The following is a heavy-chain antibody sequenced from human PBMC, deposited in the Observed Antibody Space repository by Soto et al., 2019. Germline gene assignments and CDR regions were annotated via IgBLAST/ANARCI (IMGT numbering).Heavy chain of an antibody. D-gene: IGHD3-16*01. J-gene: IGHJ4*02. Sequence: SETLSLTCAVYGGSFSGYYWSWIRQPPGKGLEWIGEINHSGSTNYNPSLKSRVTISVDTSKNQFSLKLSSVTAADTAVYYCARRWGTTFDYWGQGTLVTVSS. CDR2: INHSGST. CDR3: ARRWGTTFDY. CDR1: GGSFSGYY. V-gene: IGHV4-34*01.